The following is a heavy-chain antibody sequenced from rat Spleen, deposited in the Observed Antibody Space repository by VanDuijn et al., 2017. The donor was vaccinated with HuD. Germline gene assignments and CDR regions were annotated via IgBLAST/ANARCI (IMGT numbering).Heavy chain of an antibody. CDR3: ARLGGYYSGDYVMDA. CDR2: ITTGGDNT. J-gene: IGHJ4*01. V-gene: IGHV5-25*01. Sequence: EVQLVESGGGLVQPGRSMKLSCAASGFTFSNYYMAWVRQAPTKGLEWVASITTGGDNTYYRDSVKGRFTISSDNARGTLYLQMDSLRSEETANYYCARLGGYYSGDYVMDAWGQGASVTVSS. D-gene: IGHD1-1*01. CDR1: GFTFSNYY.